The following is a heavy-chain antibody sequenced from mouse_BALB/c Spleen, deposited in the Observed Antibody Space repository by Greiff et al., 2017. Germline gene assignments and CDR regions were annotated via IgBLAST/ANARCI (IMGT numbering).Heavy chain of an antibody. Sequence: VHVKQSGAELVKPGASVQLSCTASGFNITDHYMHWVKQRPEQGLEWIGRIDPANGHTKYDPKFQGKATITADTSSNTAYLQLSSLTSEDPAVYYCATTMTTARAYWGQGTLVTVSA. J-gene: IGHJ3*01. D-gene: IGHD2-4*01. V-gene: IGHV14-3*02. CDR2: IDPANGHT. CDR1: GFNITDHY. CDR3: ATTMTTARAY.